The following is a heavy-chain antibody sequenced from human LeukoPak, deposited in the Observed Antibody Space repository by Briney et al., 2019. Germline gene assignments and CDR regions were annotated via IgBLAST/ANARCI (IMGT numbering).Heavy chain of an antibody. Sequence: ASVKVSCKASKYTFIHYYIHWVRQAPGQGLEWMGWINPSSGGTNFAQKFQGRVTMTRDTSISTAYMELSRLRSDDTAVYYCARPRDYGDYLDAFDIWGQGTMVTVSS. CDR3: ARPRDYGDYLDAFDI. D-gene: IGHD4-17*01. CDR2: INPSSGGT. CDR1: KYTFIHYY. J-gene: IGHJ3*02. V-gene: IGHV1-2*02.